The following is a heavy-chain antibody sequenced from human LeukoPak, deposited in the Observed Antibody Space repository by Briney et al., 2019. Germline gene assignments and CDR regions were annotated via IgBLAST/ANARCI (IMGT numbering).Heavy chain of an antibody. Sequence: SETLSLTCAVYGGSFSGYYWSWIRQPPGKGLEWIGEINHSGSTNYNPSLKSRVTISVDTSKNQFSVKVSSVTAADTAVYYCARELPNKAPPYFDFWGQGTLVTVSS. CDR3: ARELPNKAPPYFDF. V-gene: IGHV4-34*01. J-gene: IGHJ4*02. CDR1: GGSFSGYY. D-gene: IGHD1-1*01. CDR2: INHSGST.